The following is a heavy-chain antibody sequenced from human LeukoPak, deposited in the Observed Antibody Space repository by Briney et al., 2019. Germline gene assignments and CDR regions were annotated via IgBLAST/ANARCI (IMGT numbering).Heavy chain of an antibody. Sequence: SETLSLTCTVSGGSISSSSYYWGWIRQPPGKGLEWIGSIYYSGSTYYNPSLKSRVTISVDTSKNQFSLKLSSVTAADTAVYYCAEAVAVPYYFDYWGQGTLVTVSS. CDR3: AEAVAVPYYFDY. CDR1: GGSISSSSYY. J-gene: IGHJ4*02. V-gene: IGHV4-39*07. D-gene: IGHD6-19*01. CDR2: IYYSGST.